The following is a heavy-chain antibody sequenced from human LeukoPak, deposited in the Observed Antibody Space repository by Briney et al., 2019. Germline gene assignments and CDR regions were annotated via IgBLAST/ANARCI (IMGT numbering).Heavy chain of an antibody. CDR1: PGSINTYY. V-gene: IGHV4-59*01. CDR3: ASLGGSGSWNFGY. CDR2: IYYSGST. Sequence: SETLSLTCTVSPGSINTYYWSWIRQPPGKGLVWIGYIYYSGSTKYNASLKSRVTISLDTSKNQFSLTLTSVTAADTAVYYCASLGGSGSWNFGYWGQGTLVTVSS. J-gene: IGHJ4*02. D-gene: IGHD3-10*01.